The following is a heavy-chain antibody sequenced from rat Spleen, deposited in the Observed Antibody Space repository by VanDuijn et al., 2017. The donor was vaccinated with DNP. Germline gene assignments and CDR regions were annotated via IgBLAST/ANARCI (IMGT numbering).Heavy chain of an antibody. V-gene: IGHV5-22*01. CDR2: ITNSGGSS. D-gene: IGHD1-11*01. Sequence: EVQLVESGGGLVQPGRSLKVSCAASGFNFSDYYMAWVRQAPKKGLELVAYITNSGGSSYYRDSVKGRFTISRDNAESTLYLQMHSLRSEDMATYFCARHGRRVFDYWGQGVMVTVSS. J-gene: IGHJ2*01. CDR1: GFNFSDYY. CDR3: ARHGRRVFDY.